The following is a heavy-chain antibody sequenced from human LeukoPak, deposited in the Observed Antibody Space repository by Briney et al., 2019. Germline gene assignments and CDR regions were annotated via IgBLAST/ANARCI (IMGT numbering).Heavy chain of an antibody. V-gene: IGHV4-34*01. J-gene: IGHJ4*02. Sequence: PSETLSLTCAVYGGSFSGYYWSWIRQPPGKGLEWIGEINHSGSTNYNPSLKSRVTISVDTSKNQFSLKLSSVTAADTAVYYFARGSQLLLFDYWGQGTLVTVSS. CDR2: INHSGST. D-gene: IGHD2-2*01. CDR1: GGSFSGYY. CDR3: ARGSQLLLFDY.